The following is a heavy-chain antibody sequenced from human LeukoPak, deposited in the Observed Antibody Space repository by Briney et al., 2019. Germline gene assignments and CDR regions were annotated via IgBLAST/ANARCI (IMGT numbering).Heavy chain of an antibody. CDR2: IYYSGST. CDR1: GGSISSSSYY. V-gene: IGHV4-39*01. J-gene: IGHJ2*01. Sequence: SETLSLTCTVSGGSISSSSYYWGWIRQPPGKGLEWIGSIYYSGSTYYNPSLKSRVTISVDTSKNQFSLKLSSVTAADTAVYYCACYSNYGGYFDLWGRGTLVTVSS. D-gene: IGHD4-11*01. CDR3: ACYSNYGGYFDL.